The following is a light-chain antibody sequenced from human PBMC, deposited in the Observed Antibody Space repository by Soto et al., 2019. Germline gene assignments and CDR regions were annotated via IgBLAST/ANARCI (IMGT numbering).Light chain of an antibody. CDR1: ATDIGGYNY. CDR3: CSFTSRSI. CDR2: GVT. Sequence: QSVLTQPASVSGSPGQSITISCAGTATDIGGYNYVSWYQHHPGRAPKLIIYGVTNRPSGVSNRFSGYKSGNTASLNISGLQEEDEADYYCCSFTSRSIFGTGTKVTVL. J-gene: IGLJ1*01. V-gene: IGLV2-14*03.